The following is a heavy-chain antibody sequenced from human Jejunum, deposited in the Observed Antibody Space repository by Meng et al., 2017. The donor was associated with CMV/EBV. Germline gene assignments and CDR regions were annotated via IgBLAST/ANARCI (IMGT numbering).Heavy chain of an antibody. J-gene: IGHJ4*02. CDR2: ITDGGTGT. CDR1: GFTVSTYG. CDR3: AKDSPILTV. D-gene: IGHD3-9*01. Sequence: EMQLLESGGGLVHPGGSLRLSCTASGFTVSTYGMSWVRQAPGKGLEWVSAITDGGTGTYYADSVKGRFTISRDNSKNTLYLQMNSLRAEDTAVYYCAKDSPILTVWGQGPLVTVSS. V-gene: IGHV3-23*01.